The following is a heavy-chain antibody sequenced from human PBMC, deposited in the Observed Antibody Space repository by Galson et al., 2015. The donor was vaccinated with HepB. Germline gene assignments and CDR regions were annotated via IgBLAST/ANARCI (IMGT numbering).Heavy chain of an antibody. V-gene: IGHV1-2*06. D-gene: IGHD3-16*02. J-gene: IGHJ4*02. Sequence: SVKVSCKASGYTFTSYYMHWVRQAPGQGLEWMGRINPNSGGTNYAQKFQGRVTMTRDTSISTAYMELSRLRSDDTAVYYCARDLEITFGGVIVRLDYWGQGTLVTVSS. CDR2: INPNSGGT. CDR1: GYTFTSYY. CDR3: ARDLEITFGGVIVRLDY.